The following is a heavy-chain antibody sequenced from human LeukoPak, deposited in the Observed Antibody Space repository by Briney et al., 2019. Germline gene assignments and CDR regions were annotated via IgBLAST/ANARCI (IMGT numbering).Heavy chain of an antibody. Sequence: GASLKVSCKASGYTFTSYGISWVRQAPGQGLEWMGWISTYNGYTYYAQNLQGRVTMTTDTSTSTAYMELRGLRSDDTAVYYCARYIAARRYFDYWGQGTLVTVSS. D-gene: IGHD6-6*01. CDR2: ISTYNGYT. CDR1: GYTFTSYG. J-gene: IGHJ4*02. CDR3: ARYIAARRYFDY. V-gene: IGHV1-18*01.